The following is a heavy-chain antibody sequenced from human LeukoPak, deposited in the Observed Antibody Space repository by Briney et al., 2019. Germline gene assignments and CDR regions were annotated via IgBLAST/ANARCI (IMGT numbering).Heavy chain of an antibody. CDR1: GGSISSYY. CDR3: ARDVGDNWFDP. J-gene: IGHJ5*02. D-gene: IGHD2-15*01. V-gene: IGHV4-59*01. Sequence: SETLSLTCTVSGGSISSYYWSWIRQPPGKGLEWIGYIYYSGSTNYNPSLKSRVTISVDTSKNQFSLKLSSVTAADTAVYYCARDVGDNWFDPWGQGTLVTVSS. CDR2: IYYSGST.